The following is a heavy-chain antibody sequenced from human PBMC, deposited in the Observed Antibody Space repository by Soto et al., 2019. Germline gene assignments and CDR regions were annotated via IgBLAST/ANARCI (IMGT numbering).Heavy chain of an antibody. Sequence: GGSLRLSCAASGFTFSSYGMHWVRQAPGKGLEWVAVISYDGSNKYYADSVKGRFTISRDNSKNTLYLQMNSLRAEDAAVYYCAKGPNCGSAFDIWGQGTMVTVSS. J-gene: IGHJ3*02. V-gene: IGHV3-30*18. D-gene: IGHD7-27*01. CDR1: GFTFSSYG. CDR3: AKGPNCGSAFDI. CDR2: ISYDGSNK.